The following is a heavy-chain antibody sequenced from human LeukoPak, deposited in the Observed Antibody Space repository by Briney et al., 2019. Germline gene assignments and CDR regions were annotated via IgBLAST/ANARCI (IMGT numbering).Heavy chain of an antibody. CDR3: ARDRYANKRRHTRFDF. D-gene: IGHD2-8*01. CDR2: TYYRSKWYN. J-gene: IGHJ4*02. CDR1: GDSVSNNNAA. Sequence: SQTLSLTCGISGDSVSNNNAAWNWIRQSPSRGLEWLGRTYYRSKWYNDYAVSVKSRITINPDTSKNQLSLQLNPVTPDDTAVYFCARDRYANKRRHTRFDFWGQGTLVTVSS. V-gene: IGHV6-1*01.